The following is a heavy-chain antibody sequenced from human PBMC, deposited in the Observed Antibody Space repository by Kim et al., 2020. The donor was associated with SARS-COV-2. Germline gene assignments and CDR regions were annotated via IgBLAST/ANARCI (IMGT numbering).Heavy chain of an antibody. CDR2: ISYDGSNK. CDR1: GFTFSSYA. CDR3: ARDPRAYGAFDI. Sequence: GGSLRLSCAASGFTFSSYAMHWVRQAPGKGLEWVAVISYDGSNKYYADSVKGRFTISRDNSKNTLYLQMNSLRAEDTAVYYCARDPRAYGAFDIWGQGTMVTVSS. V-gene: IGHV3-30*04. D-gene: IGHD2-8*01. J-gene: IGHJ3*02.